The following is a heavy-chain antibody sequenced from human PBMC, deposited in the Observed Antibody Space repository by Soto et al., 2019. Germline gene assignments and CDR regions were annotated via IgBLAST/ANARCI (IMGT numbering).Heavy chain of an antibody. CDR1: GFTFTSSA. CDR3: ARGLRSLREVTAIDS. Sequence: SVKVSCKASGFTFTSSAMQWVRQARGQRLEWIGWIVVGSGNTNYAQKFQERVTITRDMSTSTAYMELSSLRSEDTAVDYCARGLRSLREVTAIDSWGQGTLLTVSS. CDR2: IVVGSGNT. D-gene: IGHD2-21*02. V-gene: IGHV1-58*02. J-gene: IGHJ4*02.